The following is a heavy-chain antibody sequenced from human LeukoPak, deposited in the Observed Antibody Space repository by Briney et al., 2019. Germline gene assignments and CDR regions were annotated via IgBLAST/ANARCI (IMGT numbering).Heavy chain of an antibody. CDR1: GFTFSSYS. V-gene: IGHV3-30*02. J-gene: IGHJ6*03. Sequence: GGSLRLSCAASGFTFSSYSMNWVRQAPGKGLEWVAYIQYDGSNEQHADSVKGRFSISRDNSKNILYLQMNSLRAEDTAVYYCAKDRCSNGIGCYYYYMDVWGKGTTVTISS. CDR3: AKDRCSNGIGCYYYYMDV. D-gene: IGHD2-8*01. CDR2: IQYDGSNE.